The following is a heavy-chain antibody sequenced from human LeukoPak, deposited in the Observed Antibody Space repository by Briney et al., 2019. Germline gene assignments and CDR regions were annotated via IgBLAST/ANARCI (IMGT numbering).Heavy chain of an antibody. CDR3: ARALSWTTESYYYMDV. CDR2: MKPNSGNT. V-gene: IGHV1-8*01. D-gene: IGHD3/OR15-3a*01. J-gene: IGHJ6*03. Sequence: ASVKVSCKASGYTFTSYDINWVRQATGQGLEWMGWMKPNSGNTGYAQKFQGRVTMTKNTSISTAYMDLSSLRSEDTAVYYCARALSWTTESYYYMDVWGKGTTVTVS. CDR1: GYTFTSYD.